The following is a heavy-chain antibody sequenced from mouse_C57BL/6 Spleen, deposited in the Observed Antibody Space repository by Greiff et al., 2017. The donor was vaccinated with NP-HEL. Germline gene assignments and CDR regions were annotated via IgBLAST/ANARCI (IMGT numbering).Heavy chain of an antibody. CDR2: ISGGGGNT. D-gene: IGHD2-5*01. CDR3: ARQAYYSNFPLDY. Sequence: EVQRVESGGGLVKPGGSLKLSCAASGFTFSSYTMSWVRQTPEKRLEWVATISGGGGNTYYPDSVKGRFTISRDNAKNTLYLQMSSLRTEDTALYYCARQAYYSNFPLDYWGQGTTLTVSS. CDR1: GFTFSSYT. J-gene: IGHJ2*01. V-gene: IGHV5-9*01.